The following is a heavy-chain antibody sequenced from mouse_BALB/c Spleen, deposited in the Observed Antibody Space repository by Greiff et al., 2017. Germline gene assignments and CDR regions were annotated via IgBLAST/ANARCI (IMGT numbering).Heavy chain of an antibody. J-gene: IGHJ3*01. CDR3: NAFGDGGFAY. D-gene: IGHD3-1*01. CDR2: IDPENGDT. Sequence: VHVKQSGAELVRSGASVKLSCTASGFNIKDYYMHWVKQRPEQGLEWIGWIDPENGDTEYAPKFQGKATMTADTSSNTAYLQLSSLTSEDTAVYYCNAFGDGGFAYWGQGTLVTVSA. CDR1: GFNIKDYY. V-gene: IGHV14-4*02.